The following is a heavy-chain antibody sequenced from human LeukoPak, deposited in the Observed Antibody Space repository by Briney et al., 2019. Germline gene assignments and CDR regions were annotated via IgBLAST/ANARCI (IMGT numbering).Heavy chain of an antibody. D-gene: IGHD5-12*01. CDR3: ARGLRYSGYVSANLLYYFDY. J-gene: IGHJ4*02. CDR2: INPSGGST. CDR1: GYTFTSYY. V-gene: IGHV1-46*01. Sequence: ASVKVSCKASGYTFTSYYMHWVRQAPGQGLEWMGIINPSGGSTSYAQKFQGRVTMTRDTSTSTVYMELSSLRSEDTAVYYCARGLRYSGYVSANLLYYFDYWGQGTLVTVSS.